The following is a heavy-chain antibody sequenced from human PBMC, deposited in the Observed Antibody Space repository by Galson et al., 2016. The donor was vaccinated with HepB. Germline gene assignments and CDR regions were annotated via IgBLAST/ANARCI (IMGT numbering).Heavy chain of an antibody. J-gene: IGHJ4*02. CDR1: GFTFSDSA. CDR3: MRRRTSDGKGDTVDN. D-gene: IGHD1-26*01. CDR2: IRSKANTYAT. V-gene: IGHV3-73*01. Sequence: SLRLSCAASGFTFSDSAMHWVRQASGKGLEWVGRIRSKANTYATAYAPSVKGRFTISRDDSKKTAYLQMSSLKPDDTAVYYCMRRRTSDGKGDTVDNWGQGTLVTVSS.